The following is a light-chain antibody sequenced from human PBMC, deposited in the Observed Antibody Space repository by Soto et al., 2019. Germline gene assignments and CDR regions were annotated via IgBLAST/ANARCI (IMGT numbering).Light chain of an antibody. CDR3: AAWDDSLSGHVV. Sequence: QTVVTQPPSASGTPGQRVTISCSGSSSNIGSNYVYWYQQLPGTAPKLLIYSNNQRPSGVPDRFSGSKSGTSAPLAISGLRSEDEADYYCAAWDDSLSGHVVFGGGTKLTVL. J-gene: IGLJ2*01. V-gene: IGLV1-47*02. CDR1: SSNIGSNY. CDR2: SNN.